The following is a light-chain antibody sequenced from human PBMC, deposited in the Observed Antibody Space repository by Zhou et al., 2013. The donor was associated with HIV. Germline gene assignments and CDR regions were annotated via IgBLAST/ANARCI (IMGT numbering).Light chain of an antibody. CDR2: GAS. V-gene: IGKV3-20*01. CDR3: HQYGSSIPT. J-gene: IGKJ1*01. Sequence: EFVLTQSPGTLSLSPGERATLSCRASQSVSSSYLAWYQQKPGQAPRLLIYGASGRATGIPARFSGSGSGTDFTLTISSLGPEDFAVYYCHQYGSSIPTFGQGTKVEIK. CDR1: QSVSSSY.